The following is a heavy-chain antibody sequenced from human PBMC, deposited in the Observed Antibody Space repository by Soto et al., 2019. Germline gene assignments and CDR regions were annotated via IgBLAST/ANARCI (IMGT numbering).Heavy chain of an antibody. Sequence: SETLSLTCAVSGGSISTSNWWSWVRQPPGKGLEWIGEVYHSGSTNYNPSLKSRVTISVDTSKNQFSLKLTSVTAADTAVYYCARDKITGLFXYWGQGTLVTVSS. D-gene: IGHD2-8*02. CDR3: ARDKITGLFXY. CDR1: GGSISTSNW. CDR2: VYHSGST. V-gene: IGHV4-4*02. J-gene: IGHJ4*02.